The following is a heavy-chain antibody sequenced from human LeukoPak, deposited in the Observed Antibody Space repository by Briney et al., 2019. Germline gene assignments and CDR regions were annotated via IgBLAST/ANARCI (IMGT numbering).Heavy chain of an antibody. J-gene: IGHJ4*02. V-gene: IGHV3-33*01. CDR1: GFTFSSYG. Sequence: PGGSLRLSCAASGFTFSSYGMHWVRQAPGKGLEWVAVIWYDGSNKYYADSVKGRFTISRDNSKNTLYLQMNSLRAEDTAVYYCVRDQDSSGYNYYFDYWGQGTLVTVSS. CDR2: IWYDGSNK. D-gene: IGHD3-22*01. CDR3: VRDQDSSGYNYYFDY.